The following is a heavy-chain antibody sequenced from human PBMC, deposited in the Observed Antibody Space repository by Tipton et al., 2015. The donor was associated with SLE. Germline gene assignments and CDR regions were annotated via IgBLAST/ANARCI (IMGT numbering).Heavy chain of an antibody. J-gene: IGHJ4*02. Sequence: QSGAEVKKPGASVKVSCKASGYTFTTYGISWVRQAPGQGLEWMGWISAYNGNTNYGHGRVTLTTDTSTSTAYMELWSLTPDDTAVYYCARAGGSGGSCAYWGQGTLVTVSS. V-gene: IGHV1-18*01. D-gene: IGHD2-15*01. CDR1: GYTFTTYG. CDR3: ARAGGSGGSCAY. CDR2: ISAYNGNT.